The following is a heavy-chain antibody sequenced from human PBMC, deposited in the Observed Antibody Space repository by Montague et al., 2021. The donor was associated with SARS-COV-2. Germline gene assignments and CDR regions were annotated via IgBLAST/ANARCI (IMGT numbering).Heavy chain of an antibody. D-gene: IGHD5-24*01. CDR2: TYYSSKWYN. Sequence: CAISGDSVTRNWTTWNESRHSPLNGREGHGSTYYSSKWYNEYAISVKSRITVNPDTSKNQFPLLLNSVTPEDTAVYYCARGWQKRFDPWGQGTLVTVSS. CDR3: ARGWQKRFDP. J-gene: IGHJ5*02. CDR1: GDSVTRNWTT. V-gene: IGHV6-1*01.